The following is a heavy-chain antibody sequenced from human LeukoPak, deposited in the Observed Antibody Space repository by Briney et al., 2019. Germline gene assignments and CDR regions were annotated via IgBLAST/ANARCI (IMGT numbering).Heavy chain of an antibody. CDR1: GFTFDDYA. CDR3: AKDRNRLWFGELFTY. Sequence: GGSLRLSCAASGFTFDDYAMHWVRQAPGKGLEWVSGISWNSGSIGYADSVKGRFTISRDNAKNSLYLQMNSLRAEDTALYYCAKDRNRLWFGELFTYWGQGTLVTVSS. V-gene: IGHV3-9*01. J-gene: IGHJ4*02. CDR2: ISWNSGSI. D-gene: IGHD3-10*01.